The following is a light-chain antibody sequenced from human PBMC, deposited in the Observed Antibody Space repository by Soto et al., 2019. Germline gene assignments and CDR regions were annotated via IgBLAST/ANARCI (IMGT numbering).Light chain of an antibody. V-gene: IGKV3D-20*01. CDR1: QSVTNNY. Sequence: EIVLTQSPATLSLSPGDRATLSCGASQSVTNNYLAWYQQKPGLAPRLLIYDASYRANGIPDRFSGSGSGTDFTLTISGLQPDDFASYYCQQYNTYFSLTFGGGTKVDIK. CDR3: QQYNTYFSLT. CDR2: DAS. J-gene: IGKJ4*01.